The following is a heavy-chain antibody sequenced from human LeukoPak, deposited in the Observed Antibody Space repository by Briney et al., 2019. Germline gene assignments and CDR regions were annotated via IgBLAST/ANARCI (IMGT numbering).Heavy chain of an antibody. CDR3: ARDMVLGIFDY. Sequence: GGSLRLSCAASGFTFSSYAMSWVRQAPGKGLEWVSSISSSSSYIYYADSVKGRFTISRDNAKNSLYLQMNSLRAEDTAVYYCARDMVLGIFDYWGQGTLVTVSS. D-gene: IGHD7-27*01. CDR1: GFTFSSYA. V-gene: IGHV3-21*01. J-gene: IGHJ4*02. CDR2: ISSSSSYI.